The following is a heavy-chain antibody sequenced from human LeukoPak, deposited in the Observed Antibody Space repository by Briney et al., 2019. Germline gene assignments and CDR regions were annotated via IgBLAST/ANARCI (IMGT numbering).Heavy chain of an antibody. D-gene: IGHD2-2*02. CDR1: GFTFSFFG. J-gene: IGHJ4*02. CDR3: AKTSDQLLYSKFDF. Sequence: GGSLRLSCATSGFTFSFFGMHWVRQAPGKGLEWVAFIQYDGSYKFYADSEQGRFSISRDNSKSTLFLQMNSLRPDDTALYYCAKTSDQLLYSKFDFWGQGTLVTVSS. CDR2: IQYDGSYK. V-gene: IGHV3-30*02.